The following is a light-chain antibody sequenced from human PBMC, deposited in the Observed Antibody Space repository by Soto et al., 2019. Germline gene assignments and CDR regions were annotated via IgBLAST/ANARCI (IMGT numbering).Light chain of an antibody. V-gene: IGKV1-9*01. CDR2: AAS. CDR3: QQYGSSPT. CDR1: PVIIIY. Sequence: DIQWTLSPSFLSATVGYIFNITFLSIPVIIIYLAWYQQKPGKAPKLLIYAASTLQSGVPSRFSGSGSGTHFTLTISRLEHEDFAVYYCQQYGSSPTFGQGNTGAIK. J-gene: IGKJ1*01.